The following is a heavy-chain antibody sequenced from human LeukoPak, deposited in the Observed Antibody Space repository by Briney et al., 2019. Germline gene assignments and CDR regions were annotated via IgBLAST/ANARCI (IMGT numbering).Heavy chain of an antibody. V-gene: IGHV4-61*05. D-gene: IGHD3-10*01. CDR2: IYYSGST. CDR1: GGSISSSSYY. CDR3: ARTTFFMVRGVEMRYYFDY. Sequence: SETLSLTCTVSGGSISSSSYYWGWIRQPPGRGLEWIGYIYYSGSTNYNPSLKSRVTISVDTSKNQFSLKLSSVTAADTAVYYCARTTFFMVRGVEMRYYFDYWGQGTLVTVSS. J-gene: IGHJ4*02.